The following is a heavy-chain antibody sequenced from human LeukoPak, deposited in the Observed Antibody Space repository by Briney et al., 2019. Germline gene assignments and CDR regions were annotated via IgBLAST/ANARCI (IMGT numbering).Heavy chain of an antibody. CDR1: GFSVSSNY. CDR2: IYSGGST. CDR3: ARGTVTIGYFDY. Sequence: GGPLRLSCTASGFSVSSNYMSWVRQAPGKGLEWVSVIYSGGSTDYADFVKGRFTISRDNSKNTVYLQMNSMRAEDTALYYCARGTVTIGYFDYWGQGTLVTVSS. D-gene: IGHD4-11*01. J-gene: IGHJ4*02. V-gene: IGHV3-53*01.